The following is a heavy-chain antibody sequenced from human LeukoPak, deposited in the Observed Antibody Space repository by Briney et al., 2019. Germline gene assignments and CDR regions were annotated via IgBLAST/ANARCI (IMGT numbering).Heavy chain of an antibody. D-gene: IGHD6-19*01. V-gene: IGHV3-48*03. Sequence: GGSLRLSCAASGFTFSSYEMNWVRQAPGKGLEWVSYISSSGSTMYYADSVKGRFTISRDNAKNSLYLQMNSLRAEDTAVYYCARDLIAVTGTLGYWGQGTLVTVSS. CDR2: ISSSGSTM. CDR1: GFTFSSYE. CDR3: ARDLIAVTGTLGY. J-gene: IGHJ4*02.